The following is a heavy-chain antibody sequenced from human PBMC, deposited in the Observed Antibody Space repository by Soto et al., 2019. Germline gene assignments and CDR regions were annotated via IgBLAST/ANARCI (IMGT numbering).Heavy chain of an antibody. D-gene: IGHD3-10*01. CDR3: AREVYYYGSGSPYYYYGMDV. J-gene: IGHJ6*02. CDR2: IIPIFGTA. CDR1: GGTFSSYA. V-gene: IGHV1-69*06. Sequence: GASVKVSCKASGGTFSSYAISWVRQAPGQGLEWMGGIIPIFGTANYAQKFQGRVTITADKSTSTAYMELSSLRSEDTAVYYCAREVYYYGSGSPYYYYGMDVWGQGTTVTVSS.